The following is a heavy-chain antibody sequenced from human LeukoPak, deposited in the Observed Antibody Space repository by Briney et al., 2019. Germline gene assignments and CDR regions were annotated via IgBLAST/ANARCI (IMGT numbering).Heavy chain of an antibody. V-gene: IGHV4-59*08. D-gene: IGHD1-26*01. CDR3: ARLGRGSFLSYFDY. J-gene: IGHJ4*02. CDR1: GGSISSYY. Sequence: TSETLSLTCTVSGGSISSYYWSWIRQPPGKGLEWIGYIYYSGSTNYNPSLKSRVTISVDMSKNQLSLKLSSVTAADTAVYYCARLGRGSFLSYFDYWGQGTLVTVSS. CDR2: IYYSGST.